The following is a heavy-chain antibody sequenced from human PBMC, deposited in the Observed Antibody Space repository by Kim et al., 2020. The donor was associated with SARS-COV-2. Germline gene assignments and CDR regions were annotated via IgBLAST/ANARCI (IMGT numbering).Heavy chain of an antibody. Sequence: TFYADSVKGRFTISRDNSKNKLYLQMNSLRDEDTAAYYCAKGGGGNSFDYWGQGTLVTVSS. CDR2: T. D-gene: IGHD2-15*01. CDR3: AKGGGGNSFDY. V-gene: IGHV3-23*01. J-gene: IGHJ4*02.